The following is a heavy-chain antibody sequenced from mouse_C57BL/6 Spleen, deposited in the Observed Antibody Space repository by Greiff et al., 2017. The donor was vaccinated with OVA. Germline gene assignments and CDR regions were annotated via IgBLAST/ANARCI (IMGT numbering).Heavy chain of an antibody. Sequence: VQLQQSGAELVKPGASVKISCKASGYAFSSYWMNWVKQRPGKGLEWIGQIYPGDGDTNYNGKFKGKATLTADKSSSTAYMQLSSLTSEDSAVYFCARKGGDYDDLDYWGQGTTLTVSS. CDR2: IYPGDGDT. J-gene: IGHJ2*01. CDR3: ARKGGDYDDLDY. CDR1: GYAFSSYW. D-gene: IGHD2-4*01. V-gene: IGHV1-80*01.